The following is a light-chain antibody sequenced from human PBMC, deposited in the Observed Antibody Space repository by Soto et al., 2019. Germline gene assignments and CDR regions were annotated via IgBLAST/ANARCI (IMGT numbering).Light chain of an antibody. J-gene: IGKJ2*01. CDR1: QSIGNW. Sequence: DIPMTQSPSTLSASVGDRVTITCRASQSIGNWLAWYQQKPGKAPKFLIYDASSLESGVPSRFRGSGSGTEFTLTISSLQTDDFATYYCQQYKSYPMYTFGQGTKLEIK. CDR2: DAS. CDR3: QQYKSYPMYT. V-gene: IGKV1-5*01.